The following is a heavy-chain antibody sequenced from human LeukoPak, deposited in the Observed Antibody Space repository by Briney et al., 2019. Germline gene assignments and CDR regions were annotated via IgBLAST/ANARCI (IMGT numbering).Heavy chain of an antibody. J-gene: IGHJ4*02. Sequence: PSETLSLTCTVSGGSISSYYWSWIPQPPGKGLEWIGYIYYSGSTNYNPSLKSRVTISVDTSKNQFSLKLSSVTAADTAVYYCARRYGSGSYYDYWGQGTLVTVSS. D-gene: IGHD3-10*01. CDR1: GGSISSYY. V-gene: IGHV4-59*08. CDR3: ARRYGSGSYYDY. CDR2: IYYSGST.